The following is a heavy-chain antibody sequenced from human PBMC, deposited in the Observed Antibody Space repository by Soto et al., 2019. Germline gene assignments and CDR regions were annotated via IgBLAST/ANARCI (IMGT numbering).Heavy chain of an antibody. J-gene: IGHJ6*01. CDR1: GFTFSSYS. CDR2: ISSSGSYI. D-gene: IGHD1-1*01. Sequence: EVQLVESGGGLVKPGGSLRLSCAASGFTFSSYSMNWVRQAPGKGLEWVSSISSSGSYIYYADSVKGRFTISRDSAKSSLYLQMNSLRAGDKAVYYCARVGTTGTTYRYYAMGVWEQRPTVT. CDR3: ARVGTTGTTYRYYAMGV. V-gene: IGHV3-21*01.